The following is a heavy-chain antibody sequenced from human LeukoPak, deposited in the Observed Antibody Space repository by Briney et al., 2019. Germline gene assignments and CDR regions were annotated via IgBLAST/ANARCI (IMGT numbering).Heavy chain of an antibody. Sequence: SGPTLVKPTQTLTLTCTFSGFSLSSSGVGVGWIRQPPGKALEWLALIYWNDDKRYSPSLKSRLIITKDTSKNQVVLTMTNMDPVDTATYYCAHRLSVATGDYMDVRGKGTTVTVSS. CDR2: IYWNDDK. CDR3: AHRLSVATGDYMDV. D-gene: IGHD1-14*01. J-gene: IGHJ6*03. CDR1: GFSLSSSGVG. V-gene: IGHV2-5*01.